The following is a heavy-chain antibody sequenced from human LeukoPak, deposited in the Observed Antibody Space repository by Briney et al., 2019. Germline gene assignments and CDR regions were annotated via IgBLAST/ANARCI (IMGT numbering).Heavy chain of an antibody. Sequence: GGSLRLSYAASGFTVSSYWMHWVRQVPGKGLVGVSRMNVEGSVTSYADFVKGRFTISRDIAKNTLYLQMNTLTAEDTAVYYCARDFGGNSDFWGQGTLVTVSS. CDR2: MNVEGSVT. J-gene: IGHJ4*02. V-gene: IGHV3-74*01. CDR1: GFTVSSYW. CDR3: ARDFGGNSDF. D-gene: IGHD4-23*01.